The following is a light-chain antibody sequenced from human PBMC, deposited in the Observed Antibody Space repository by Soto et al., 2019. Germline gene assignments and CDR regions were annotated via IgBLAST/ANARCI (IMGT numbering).Light chain of an antibody. CDR1: QSISSW. CDR2: KAS. V-gene: IGKV1-5*03. J-gene: IGKJ4*01. Sequence: DIQMTQSPSTLSASVGDRVTITCRASQSISSWLAWYQQKPGKAPKRLIYKASVLESGVPSRFSGSTSGTEFTLTISSLQPDDFATYYCQQYDNFALTFGGGTKVEVK. CDR3: QQYDNFALT.